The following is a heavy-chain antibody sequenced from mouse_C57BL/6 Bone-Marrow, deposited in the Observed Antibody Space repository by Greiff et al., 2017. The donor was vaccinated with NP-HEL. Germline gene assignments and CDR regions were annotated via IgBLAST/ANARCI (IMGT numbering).Heavy chain of an antibody. CDR1: GYAFSSSW. J-gene: IGHJ3*01. D-gene: IGHD2-14*01. CDR2: IYPGDGDT. CDR3: ARYYYRRFAY. V-gene: IGHV1-82*01. Sequence: VQLQQSGPELVKPGASVKISCKASGYAFSSSWMNWVKQRPGKGLEWIGRIYPGDGDTNYNGKFKGKATLTAAKSSSTAYMQLSSLTSEDSAVYFCARYYYRRFAYWGQGTLVTVSA.